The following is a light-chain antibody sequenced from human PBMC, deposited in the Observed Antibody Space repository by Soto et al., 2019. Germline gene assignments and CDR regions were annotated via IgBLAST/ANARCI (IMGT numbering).Light chain of an antibody. CDR3: QHYDSYSPAWT. J-gene: IGKJ1*01. CDR1: QSIGDW. V-gene: IGKV1-5*03. Sequence: DIQMTQSPSTLSASVGDRVSITCRASQSIGDWLAWYQQKPGKAPKLLSYKASNVQSGVPSRFSGSGSGTDFTLTLSSLQPDDFATYYCQHYDSYSPAWTFGQGTKVDIK. CDR2: KAS.